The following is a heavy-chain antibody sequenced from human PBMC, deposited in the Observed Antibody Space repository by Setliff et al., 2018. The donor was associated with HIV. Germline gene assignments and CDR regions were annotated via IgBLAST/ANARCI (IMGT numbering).Heavy chain of an antibody. CDR2: IYYSVTP. CDR1: AGSISSGGYY. D-gene: IGHD4-17*01. J-gene: IGHJ4*02. V-gene: IGHV4-39*01. Sequence: SETLSLTCTVSAGSISSGGYYWDWIRKPPGKGLEWIGSIYYSVTPYYNPSLKSLVTISVDTSKNQFSLKLYSVTAADTAVYYCARHPTVTSFQIDSWGQGTLVTVSS. CDR3: ARHPTVTSFQIDS.